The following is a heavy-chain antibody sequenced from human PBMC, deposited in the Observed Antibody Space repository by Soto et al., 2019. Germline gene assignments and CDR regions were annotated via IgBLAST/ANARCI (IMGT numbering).Heavy chain of an antibody. CDR1: WVDFRYYW. CDR3: TRGLRPSSAGTGAY. Sequence: GGALRLSFVNSWVDFRYYWVHWIPPAPGKGLVWVSRIDPDGTTTNYADSVKGRFTVSRDNAKDTAYLQMDSLTADDTALYYCTRGLRPSSAGTGAYWGPGTLVTVSS. CDR2: IDPDGTTT. J-gene: IGHJ1*01. V-gene: IGHV3-74*01. D-gene: IGHD1-1*01.